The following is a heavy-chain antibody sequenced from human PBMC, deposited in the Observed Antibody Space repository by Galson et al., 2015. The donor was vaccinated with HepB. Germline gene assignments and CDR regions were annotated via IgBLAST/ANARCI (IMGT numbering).Heavy chain of an antibody. V-gene: IGHV4-34*01. Sequence: SETLSLTCAVYGGSFSGYYRSWIRQPPGKGLEWIGEINHSGSPNYNPSLKSRVTISVDTSKNQFSLKLSSVTAADTAVYYCARVDRGGYNSFPYWYFDLWGRGTLVTVSS. CDR3: ARVDRGGYNSFPYWYFDL. CDR1: GGSFSGYY. J-gene: IGHJ2*01. CDR2: INHSGSP. D-gene: IGHD5-24*01.